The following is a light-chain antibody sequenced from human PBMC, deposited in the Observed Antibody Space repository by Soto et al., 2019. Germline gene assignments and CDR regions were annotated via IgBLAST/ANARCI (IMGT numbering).Light chain of an antibody. J-gene: IGKJ1*01. Sequence: TLSCRASQSVSNTYLAWYQQKPGQAPRLLIYGASSRATGIPDRFSGSGSGTDFTLTISRLEPEDFAVYFCHQYGTSPRTFGPGTKVDIK. V-gene: IGKV3-20*01. CDR3: HQYGTSPRT. CDR1: QSVSNTY. CDR2: GAS.